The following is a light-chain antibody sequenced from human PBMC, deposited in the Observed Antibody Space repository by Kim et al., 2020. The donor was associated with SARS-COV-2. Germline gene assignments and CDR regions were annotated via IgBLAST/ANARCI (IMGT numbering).Light chain of an antibody. CDR2: AAS. CDR1: QDIGND. J-gene: IGKJ2*01. CDR3: QQYKRFPDT. V-gene: IGKV1-16*02. Sequence: DIQMTQSPSSLSASVGDRVTITCRASQDIGNDLAWLQQKPGKAPKTLISAASTLQSGVPSKFSGSGSATVFTLTITSLQPEDFATYYCQQYKRFPDTWGQGTRLE.